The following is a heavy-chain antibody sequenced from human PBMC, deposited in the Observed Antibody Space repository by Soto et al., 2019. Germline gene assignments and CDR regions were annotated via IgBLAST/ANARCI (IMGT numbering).Heavy chain of an antibody. J-gene: IGHJ4*02. D-gene: IGHD1-26*01. CDR1: GFTFSSYT. Sequence: EVQLVESGGGLVKPGGSLRLSCAASGFTFSSYTMNWVRQAPGKGLQWVSSITGSSSYIYYADSVKGLFTISRDNAKNSLYLQMNTLRAEDTAVYYCAREKWELLPDYWGQGTLVTVSS. CDR2: ITGSSSYI. V-gene: IGHV3-21*01. CDR3: AREKWELLPDY.